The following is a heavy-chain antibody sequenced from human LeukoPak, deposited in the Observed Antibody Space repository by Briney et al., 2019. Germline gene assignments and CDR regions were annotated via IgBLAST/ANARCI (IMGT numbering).Heavy chain of an antibody. J-gene: IGHJ6*02. CDR1: GGSISSYY. V-gene: IGHV4-59*08. CDR3: ARYGADCSGGSCYHYYYGMDV. Sequence: PSETLSLTCTVSGGSISSYYWSWIRQPPGKRLEWIGHIYYSGSTNYNPSLKSRVTISVDTSKNQFSLKLSSVTAADTAVYYCARYGADCSGGSCYHYYYGMDVWGQGTTVTVSS. D-gene: IGHD2-15*01. CDR2: IYYSGST.